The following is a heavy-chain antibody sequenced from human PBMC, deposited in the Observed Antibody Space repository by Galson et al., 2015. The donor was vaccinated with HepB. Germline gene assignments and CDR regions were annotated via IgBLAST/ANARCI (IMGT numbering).Heavy chain of an antibody. D-gene: IGHD3-22*01. CDR3: ARHSDPHYYDSSCYFGY. CDR1: GYSFTSYW. V-gene: IGHV5-51*01. Sequence: QSGAEVKKPGESLKVSCKGSGYSFTSYWIGWVRQMPGKGLEWVGITYPSDSDTIYSPSFRGQVTISVDKSTSTAYLQWSSLKASDTAMFYCARHSDPHYYDSSCYFGYWGQGTLVTVSS. J-gene: IGHJ4*02. CDR2: TYPSDSDT.